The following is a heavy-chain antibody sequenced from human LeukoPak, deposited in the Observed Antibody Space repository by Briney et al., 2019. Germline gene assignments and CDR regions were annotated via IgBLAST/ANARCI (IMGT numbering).Heavy chain of an antibody. CDR3: ARAGRVAASGWGRHFDL. J-gene: IGHJ2*01. CDR2: ISSSGGTM. CDR1: GFTFSSYE. V-gene: IGHV3-48*03. Sequence: PGGSLRLSCAASGFTFSSYEMNWVRQAPARGLEWLSYISSSGGTMYYADSVKGRFTISRDNAKNSLYLQMSSLRVEDKAVYYCARAGRVAASGWGRHFDLWGRGTLVTVSS. D-gene: IGHD3-10*01.